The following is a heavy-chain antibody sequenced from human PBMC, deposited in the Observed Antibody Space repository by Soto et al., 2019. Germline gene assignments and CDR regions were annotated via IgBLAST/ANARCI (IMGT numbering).Heavy chain of an antibody. Sequence: ELQMVESGGGLVQPGRSLRLSCAASGFTFDDYAMHWVRQAPGKGLEWVSGIAWDSNKKHYADSVKGRFTISRDNAKNSLYLQMDRLRPEDTAFYYCAKANRFSLSLQGDWFDPWGQGTLVTVSS. CDR2: IAWDSNKK. V-gene: IGHV3-9*01. CDR1: GFTFDDYA. CDR3: AKANRFSLSLQGDWFDP. J-gene: IGHJ5*02. D-gene: IGHD3-16*01.